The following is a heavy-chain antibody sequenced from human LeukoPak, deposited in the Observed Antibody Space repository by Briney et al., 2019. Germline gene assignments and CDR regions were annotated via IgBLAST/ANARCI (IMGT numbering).Heavy chain of an antibody. CDR3: ARVRSSGYYDGFDY. V-gene: IGHV4-39*07. Sequence: SETLSLTCTVSGGSISSSGYYWGWIRQPRGKGLEWIGTIYYSGSTYYNPSLKSRVTISLDTSKNQFSLKLSSVTAADTAVYYCARVRSSGYYDGFDYWGQGTLVTVSS. D-gene: IGHD3-22*01. J-gene: IGHJ4*02. CDR1: GGSISSSGYY. CDR2: IYYSGST.